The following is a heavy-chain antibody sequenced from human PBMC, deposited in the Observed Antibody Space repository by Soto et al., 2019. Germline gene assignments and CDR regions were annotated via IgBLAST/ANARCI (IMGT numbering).Heavy chain of an antibody. V-gene: IGHV3-72*01. CDR2: IKNKDRAYTR. CDR1: GFTFSDHY. D-gene: IGHD3-22*01. Sequence: PGGSLRLSCAASGFTFSDHYMDWVRQAPGKGLEWVSRIKNKDRAYTREYAASVEGRFTISRDDSKNSVYLQMSSLKTEDTAMYYCARARSGYPIDLWGQGTLVTV. CDR3: ARARSGYPIDL. J-gene: IGHJ5*02.